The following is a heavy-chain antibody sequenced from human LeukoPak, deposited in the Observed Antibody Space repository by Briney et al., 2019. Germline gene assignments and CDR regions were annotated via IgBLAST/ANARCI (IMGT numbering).Heavy chain of an antibody. J-gene: IGHJ4*02. Sequence: GGSLRLSCSASGFTFSSYALSWDRQATGKGLEWVSATSGSGASTYYADSVKGRFTISRDNSKNTLYLQMNSLRAEDTAVYYCAKESLYYYGSGSWYIDYWGQGTLVTVSS. CDR3: AKESLYYYGSGSWYIDY. V-gene: IGHV3-23*01. D-gene: IGHD3-10*01. CDR2: TSGSGAST. CDR1: GFTFSSYA.